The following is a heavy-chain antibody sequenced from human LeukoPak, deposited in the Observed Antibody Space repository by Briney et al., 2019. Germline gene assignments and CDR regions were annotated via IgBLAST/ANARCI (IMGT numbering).Heavy chain of an antibody. CDR2: ISSSSSYI. CDR3: ASFVEEDFHYFDY. Sequence: GGSLRLSCAASGFTFSSYPMHWVRQAPGKGLEWVSSISSSSSYIYYADSVKGRFTISRDNAKNSLYLQMNSLRAEDTAVYYCASFVEEDFHYFDYWGQGTLVTVSS. V-gene: IGHV3-21*01. D-gene: IGHD3-3*01. J-gene: IGHJ4*02. CDR1: GFTFSSYP.